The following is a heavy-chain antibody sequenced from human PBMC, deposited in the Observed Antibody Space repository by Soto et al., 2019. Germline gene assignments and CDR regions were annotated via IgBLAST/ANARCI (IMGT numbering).Heavy chain of an antibody. J-gene: IGHJ5*02. V-gene: IGHV3-30*05. Sequence: QVQLLESGGGVVQPGGSLRLSCEVSGFNSSGYGMNWVRQAPGKGLEWVAFSSIDGVNKYNAESVKGRFTISRDNSKNTLYLQLTSLREGDTGVYYCARARRSSSWTTNAWGPGTMVTVSS. CDR1: GFNSSGYG. D-gene: IGHD6-6*01. CDR2: SSIDGVNK. CDR3: ARARRSSSWTTNA.